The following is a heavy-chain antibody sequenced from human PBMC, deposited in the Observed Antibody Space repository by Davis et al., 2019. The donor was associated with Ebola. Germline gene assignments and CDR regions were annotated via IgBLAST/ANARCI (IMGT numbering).Heavy chain of an antibody. CDR3: AREGYYYDSSGYSLSD. Sequence: AASAKVSCKASGYTFTNYYMHWVRQAPGQGLEWMGMINPNDGRTIYAQKFQGRVTVTRDTSTSTVYMELSSLRSDDTAVYYCAREGYYYDSSGYSLSDWGQGTLVTVSS. D-gene: IGHD3-22*01. V-gene: IGHV1-46*01. J-gene: IGHJ4*02. CDR2: INPNDGRT. CDR1: GYTFTNYY.